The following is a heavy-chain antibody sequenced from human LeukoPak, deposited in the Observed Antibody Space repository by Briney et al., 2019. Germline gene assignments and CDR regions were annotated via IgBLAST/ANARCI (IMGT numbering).Heavy chain of an antibody. CDR3: ARDLPFED. CDR1: GYTFTSYD. V-gene: IGHV1-2*06. D-gene: IGHD2/OR15-2a*01. CDR2: LHPSSGAT. Sequence: GASVKVSCKASGYTFTSYDINWVRQATGQGLEWMGRLHPSSGATNYAQRFQGRVTLTRDTSINTAYMELSRLTSDDTAVYYCARDLPFEDWGQGTLVTVSS. J-gene: IGHJ4*02.